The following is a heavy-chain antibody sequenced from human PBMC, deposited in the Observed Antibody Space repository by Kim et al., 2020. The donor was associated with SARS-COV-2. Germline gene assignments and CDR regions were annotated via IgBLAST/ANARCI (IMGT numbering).Heavy chain of an antibody. Sequence: SETLSLTCAVYGGSFSGYYWSWIRQPPGKGLEWIGEINHSGSTNYNPSLKSRVTISVDTSKNQFSLKLSSVTAADTAVYYCARGGGSGSYYQNWFDPWGQGTLVTVSS. CDR2: INHSGST. CDR3: ARGGGSGSYYQNWFDP. CDR1: GGSFSGYY. V-gene: IGHV4-34*01. J-gene: IGHJ5*02. D-gene: IGHD3-10*01.